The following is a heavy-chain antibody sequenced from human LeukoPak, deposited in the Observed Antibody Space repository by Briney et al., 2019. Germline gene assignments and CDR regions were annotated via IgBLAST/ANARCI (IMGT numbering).Heavy chain of an antibody. D-gene: IGHD2-2*03. CDR2: IYYSGST. Sequence: PSETLSLTCTVSGGSISSGDYYWSWIRQPPGKGLEWIAYIYYSGSTYYNPSLKSRVTISVDTSKNQFSLKLSSVTAADTAVYYCARGLGYCSSTSCYFYWFDPWGQGTLVTVSS. CDR1: GGSISSGDYY. J-gene: IGHJ5*02. V-gene: IGHV4-30-4*08. CDR3: ARGLGYCSSTSCYFYWFDP.